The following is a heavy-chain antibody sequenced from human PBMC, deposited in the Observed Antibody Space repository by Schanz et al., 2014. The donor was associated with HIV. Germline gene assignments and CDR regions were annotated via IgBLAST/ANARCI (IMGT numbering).Heavy chain of an antibody. CDR3: AKDIEVVVAAMGFDY. D-gene: IGHD2-15*01. CDR2: ISGSGGST. J-gene: IGHJ4*02. CDR1: AFTLSGYS. Sequence: EVQLLESGGGLVQPGESLRLSCVTSAFTLSGYSMNWVRQAPGKGLEWVSAISGSGGSTNYADSVKGRFTISRDNSKNTLYLQMNSLRAEDTAVYYCAKDIEVVVAAMGFDYWGQGTLVTVSS. V-gene: IGHV3-23*01.